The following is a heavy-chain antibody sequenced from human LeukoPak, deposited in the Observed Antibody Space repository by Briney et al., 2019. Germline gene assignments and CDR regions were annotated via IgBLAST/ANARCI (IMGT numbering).Heavy chain of an antibody. Sequence: ASVKVSCKASGYTFTGYYMHWVRQAPGQGLEWMGWINPNSGGTNYAQKFQGRVTMTRDTSISTAYMELSRLRSDDTAVYYCARDADPNSSGWQYFQHWGQGTLVTVSS. CDR2: INPNSGGT. CDR3: ARDADPNSSGWQYFQH. D-gene: IGHD6-19*01. CDR1: GYTFTGYY. V-gene: IGHV1-2*02. J-gene: IGHJ1*01.